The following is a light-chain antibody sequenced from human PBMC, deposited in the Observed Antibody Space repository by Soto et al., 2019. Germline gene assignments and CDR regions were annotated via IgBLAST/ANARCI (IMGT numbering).Light chain of an antibody. J-gene: IGLJ2*01. Sequence: QSALTQPASVSGSPGQSITISCTGSSSDVGGYNYVSWYQQHPGKAPKLMIYEVSNRPSGISNRFSGSKYGNTASLTISGLQAEDEADYHCSSYTGRGSLVFGGGTTLTVL. CDR3: SSYTGRGSLV. CDR1: SSDVGGYNY. V-gene: IGLV2-14*01. CDR2: EVS.